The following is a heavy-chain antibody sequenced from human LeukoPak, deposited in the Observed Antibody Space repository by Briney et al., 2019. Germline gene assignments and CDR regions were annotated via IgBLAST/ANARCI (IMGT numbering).Heavy chain of an antibody. Sequence: SEALSLTCTVSGGSISGYYWSWIRQPPGRGLEWIGFVYYSGSTKYNPSLKSRVTISVDTSKNQFSLKLTSVTAADTAVYYCARLRLGFDYWGQGTLVTVSS. CDR3: ARLRLGFDY. V-gene: IGHV4-59*08. J-gene: IGHJ4*02. D-gene: IGHD3-16*01. CDR2: VYYSGST. CDR1: GGSISGYY.